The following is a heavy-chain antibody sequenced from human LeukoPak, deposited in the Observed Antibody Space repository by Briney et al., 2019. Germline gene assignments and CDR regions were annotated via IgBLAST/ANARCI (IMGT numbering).Heavy chain of an antibody. D-gene: IGHD6-19*01. CDR2: IYTSGST. CDR3: ARVLSGYSSGWYLRVDAFDI. CDR1: GGSISSCSYY. J-gene: IGHJ3*02. Sequence: SQTLSLTCPVSGGSISSCSYYWSWIRPPAGKGLEWIGRIYTSGSTNYNPSLKSRVTISVVTSKNQFSLKLSSVTAADTAVYYCARVLSGYSSGWYLRVDAFDIWGQGTMVTV. V-gene: IGHV4-61*02.